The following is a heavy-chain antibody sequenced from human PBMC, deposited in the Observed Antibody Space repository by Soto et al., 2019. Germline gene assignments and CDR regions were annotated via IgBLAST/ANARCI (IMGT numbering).Heavy chain of an antibody. D-gene: IGHD6-19*01. Sequence: GESLKISCQGSGFSFSGYWIGWVRQMPGKGLEWMVFIDPDSNTRYSPSFEGQITISADKSINTAYLQWSSLKASDTAIYYCARRTYTSGWRHYFDYWGQGTLVTVSS. CDR3: ARRTYTSGWRHYFDY. V-gene: IGHV5-51*01. CDR2: IDPDSNT. CDR1: GFSFSGYW. J-gene: IGHJ4*02.